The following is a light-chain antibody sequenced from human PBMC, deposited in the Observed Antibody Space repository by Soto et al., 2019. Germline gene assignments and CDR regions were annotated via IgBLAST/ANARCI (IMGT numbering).Light chain of an antibody. CDR1: QSISIY. V-gene: IGKV1-5*01. CDR3: HQYKSYPWT. Sequence: DIQMTQSPSTLSASVGDRVTITCRASQSISIYLAWYQQKPGKAPKLLIYDASSLKRGVPSRFSGSESGTEFTLTISSLQPDDFATYYCHQYKSYPWTFGQGTKVDIK. CDR2: DAS. J-gene: IGKJ1*01.